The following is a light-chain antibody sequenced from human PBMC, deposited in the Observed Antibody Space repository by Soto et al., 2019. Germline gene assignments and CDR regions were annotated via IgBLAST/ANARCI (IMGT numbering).Light chain of an antibody. Sequence: DIVMTQSPDSLAVSLGERATINCKSSQSVLYNSNNKNNLAWYQQKPGQPPKLLIYWASTRESGVPDRFSGSGSGTDFTLNISSLQAEDVAVYYCQQYYSTPRTFGQGTKVEIK. V-gene: IGKV4-1*01. CDR2: WAS. J-gene: IGKJ1*01. CDR1: QSVLYNSNNKNN. CDR3: QQYYSTPRT.